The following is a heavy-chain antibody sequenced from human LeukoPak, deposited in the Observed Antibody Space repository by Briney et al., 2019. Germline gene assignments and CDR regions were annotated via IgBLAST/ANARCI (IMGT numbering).Heavy chain of an antibody. D-gene: IGHD6-19*01. CDR1: GFTFSSYW. Sequence: PGGSLRLSCAVSGFTFSSYWMDWVRQVPGKGLVWVSRISSDRSNTAYADSVKGRFTISRDNAKNTMYLQMSSLRAEDTAVYYCAKRGDGGAWYDYWGQGTLVIVSS. CDR2: ISSDRSNT. CDR3: AKRGDGGAWYDY. V-gene: IGHV3-74*01. J-gene: IGHJ4*02.